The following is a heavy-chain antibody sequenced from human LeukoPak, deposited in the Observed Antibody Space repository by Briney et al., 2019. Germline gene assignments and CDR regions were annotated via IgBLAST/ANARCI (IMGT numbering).Heavy chain of an antibody. Sequence: GGSLRLSCAASGFTFSSYSMNWVRQAPGKGLEWVSSISSSSSYIYYADSVKGRFTISRDNAKNSLYLQMNSLRAEDTAVYYCARDIFSAYSGYGTGPSMDVWGKGTTVTVSS. D-gene: IGHD5-12*01. V-gene: IGHV3-21*01. CDR2: ISSSSSYI. CDR3: ARDIFSAYSGYGTGPSMDV. CDR1: GFTFSSYS. J-gene: IGHJ6*03.